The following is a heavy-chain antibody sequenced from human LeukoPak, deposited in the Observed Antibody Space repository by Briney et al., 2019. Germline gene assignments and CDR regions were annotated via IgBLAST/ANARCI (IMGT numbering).Heavy chain of an antibody. Sequence: VASVKVSCKASGYTFTSYDINWVRQATGQGLEWRGWMNPNSGNTGYAQKFQGRVTMTRNTSIITAYMELSSLRSEDTAVYYCARGVGGSNGGYYYGMDVWGQGTTVTVS. D-gene: IGHD1-26*01. CDR1: GYTFTSYD. V-gene: IGHV1-8*01. CDR3: ARGVGGSNGGYYYGMDV. CDR2: MNPNSGNT. J-gene: IGHJ6*02.